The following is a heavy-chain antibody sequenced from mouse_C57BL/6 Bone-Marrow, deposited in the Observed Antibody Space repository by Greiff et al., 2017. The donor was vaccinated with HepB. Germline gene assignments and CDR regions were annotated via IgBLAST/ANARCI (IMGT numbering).Heavy chain of an antibody. Sequence: QVQLQQPGAELVMPGASVKLSCKASGYTFTSYWMHWVKQRPGQGLEWIGEIDPSDSYTNYNQKFKGKSTLTVDKSSSTAYMHLSSLTSEDSAVYYCARDYYDFDYWGQGTTLTVSS. CDR2: IDPSDSYT. J-gene: IGHJ2*01. D-gene: IGHD1-1*01. V-gene: IGHV1-69*01. CDR1: GYTFTSYW. CDR3: ARDYYDFDY.